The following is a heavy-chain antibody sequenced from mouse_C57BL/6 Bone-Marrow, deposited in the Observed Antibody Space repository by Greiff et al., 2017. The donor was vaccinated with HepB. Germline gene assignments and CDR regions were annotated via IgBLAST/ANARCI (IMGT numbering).Heavy chain of an antibody. CDR2: ISNFAYSI. Sequence: EVKVVESGGGLVQPGGSLKLSCAASGFTFSDYGMAWVRQAPRKGPEWVAFISNFAYSIYYADTVTGRFTISRENAKNTLYLEMSSLRSEDTAMYYCTRRITTGDYWYFDVWGTGTTVTVSS. D-gene: IGHD1-1*01. CDR1: GFTFSDYG. J-gene: IGHJ1*03. V-gene: IGHV5-15*01. CDR3: TRRITTGDYWYFDV.